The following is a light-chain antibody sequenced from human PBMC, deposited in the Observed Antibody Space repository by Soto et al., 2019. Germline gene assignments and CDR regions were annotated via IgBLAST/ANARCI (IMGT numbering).Light chain of an antibody. J-gene: IGKJ4*01. CDR1: QTFNNL. V-gene: IGKV1-5*03. CDR2: KAS. CDR3: QQYNSYPLT. Sequence: DIQMTQSPSTLSASIGDRVTITCRASQTFNNLLAWYQQKPGKAPKLLIYKASSLQTGVPSRFSGSGSGTEFTLTISSPQPDDFATYYCQQYNSYPLTFGGGTKVEIK.